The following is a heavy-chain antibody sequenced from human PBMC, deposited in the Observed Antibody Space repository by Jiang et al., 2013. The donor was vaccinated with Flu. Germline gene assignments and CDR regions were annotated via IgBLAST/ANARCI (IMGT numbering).Heavy chain of an antibody. CDR2: LYYDDDK. J-gene: IGHJ4*02. CDR1: GFSLTTNGVG. V-gene: IGHV2-5*02. CDR3: ARGRRSINDYCFDY. D-gene: IGHD3/OR15-3a*01. Sequence: KPTQTLTLEPGTFSGFSLTTNGVGVGWIRQPPGKALEWLALLYYDDDKRYSPSLRSRLTITKDTSKKXVVLTMTNMDPVDTATYYCARGRRSINDYCFDYWGQGTLVTVSS.